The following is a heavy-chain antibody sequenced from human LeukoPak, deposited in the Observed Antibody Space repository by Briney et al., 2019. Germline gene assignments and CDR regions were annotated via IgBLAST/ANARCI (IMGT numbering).Heavy chain of an antibody. CDR3: ARSHYGDYADY. V-gene: IGHV3-11*04. CDR2: ISSSGSTI. J-gene: IGHJ4*02. CDR1: GFTFSDYY. D-gene: IGHD4-17*01. Sequence: GGSLRLSCAASGFTFSDYYMNWIRQAPGKGLEWVSYISSSGSTIYYADSVKGRFTISRGNAKNSLYLQMNSLRAEDTAVYYCARSHYGDYADYWGQGTLVTVSS.